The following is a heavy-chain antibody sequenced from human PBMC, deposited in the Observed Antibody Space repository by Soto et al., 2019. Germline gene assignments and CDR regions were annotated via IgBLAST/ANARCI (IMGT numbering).Heavy chain of an antibody. D-gene: IGHD3-22*01. CDR3: ARRYYYDSSGRRGGTFDY. CDR2: IYYSGST. J-gene: IGHJ4*02. Sequence: QVQLQESGPGLVKPSQTLSLTCTVSGGSISSGGYYWSWIRQHPGKGLEWIGYIYYSGSTYYNPSLRSRVTISVDTSKHQFSLKLSSVTAADTAVYYCARRYYYDSSGRRGGTFDYWGQGTLVTVSS. V-gene: IGHV4-31*03. CDR1: GGSISSGGYY.